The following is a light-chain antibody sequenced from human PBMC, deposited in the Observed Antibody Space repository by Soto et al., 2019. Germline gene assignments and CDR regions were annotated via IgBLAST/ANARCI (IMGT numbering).Light chain of an antibody. CDR3: ASWDDSLNGHV. V-gene: IGLV1-44*01. CDR2: SND. J-gene: IGLJ1*01. CDR1: SANIASNT. Sequence: QSVLTQPPSASGSPGQSVTFSCAGSSANIASNTVNWYQQLPGTAPKLLIYSNDQRPSGVPDRFSASKSGTSASLAISGLQSEDEADYYCASWDDSLNGHVFGTGTKVTVL.